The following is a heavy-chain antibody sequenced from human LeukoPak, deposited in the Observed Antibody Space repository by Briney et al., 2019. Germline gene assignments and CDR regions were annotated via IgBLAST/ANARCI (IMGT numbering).Heavy chain of an antibody. J-gene: IGHJ4*02. CDR3: ARGPTYYYDSSGYYSPFDY. V-gene: IGHV1-2*02. Sequence: ASVKVSCKASGYIFTGYYMHWVRQAPGQGLEWMGWINPNSGDTNYAQKFQGRVTMTRDTSISTAYMELSRLRSDDTAVYYRARGPTYYYDSSGYYSPFDYWGQGTLVTVSS. D-gene: IGHD3-22*01. CDR1: GYIFTGYY. CDR2: INPNSGDT.